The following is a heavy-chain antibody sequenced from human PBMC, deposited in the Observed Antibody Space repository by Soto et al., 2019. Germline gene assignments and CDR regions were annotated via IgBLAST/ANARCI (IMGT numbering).Heavy chain of an antibody. CDR2: IYTGNSKN. J-gene: IGHJ3*01. Sequence: QLVQSGAAVKEPGESLKIACEGSGFSFTTYWIAWVRQMPGEGLEGMGIIYTGNSKNTYSPSFKGQVTISAHKSISTAYLQWSRLKASDTAMYYCARDLDYGGNSAASDVWGQGTMVTVSS. CDR1: GFSFTTYW. V-gene: IGHV5-51*03. CDR3: ARDLDYGGNSAASDV. D-gene: IGHD4-17*01.